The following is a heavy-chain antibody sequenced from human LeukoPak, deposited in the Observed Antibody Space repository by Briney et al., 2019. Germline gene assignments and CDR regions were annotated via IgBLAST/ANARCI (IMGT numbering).Heavy chain of an antibody. CDR1: GGSMNSYF. CDR3: ARAGLSSGWYWDY. V-gene: IGHV4-34*01. D-gene: IGHD6-19*01. Sequence: SETLSLTCTVSGGSMNSYFWSWIRQPPGKGLEWIGEINHSGSTNYNPSLKSRVTISVDTSKNQFSLKLSSVTAADTAVYYCARAGLSSGWYWDYWGQGTLVTVSS. CDR2: INHSGST. J-gene: IGHJ4*02.